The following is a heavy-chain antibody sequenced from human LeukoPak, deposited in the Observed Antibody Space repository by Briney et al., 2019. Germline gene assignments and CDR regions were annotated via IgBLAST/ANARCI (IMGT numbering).Heavy chain of an antibody. CDR3: ARLNCGYYSSGSYYEGRYYYFGMDV. D-gene: IGHD3-10*01. CDR2: ISFSGSS. V-gene: IGHV4-59*08. J-gene: IGHJ6*02. CDR1: DGSITNYY. Sequence: SGTLSLTCTVSDGSITNYYWSWIRQPPGKGLEWIGYISFSGSSDYNPSLKSRVTISVDTSKNQFSLELSSATAADTAVYYCARLNCGYYSSGSYYEGRYYYFGMDVWGQGTTVTVSS.